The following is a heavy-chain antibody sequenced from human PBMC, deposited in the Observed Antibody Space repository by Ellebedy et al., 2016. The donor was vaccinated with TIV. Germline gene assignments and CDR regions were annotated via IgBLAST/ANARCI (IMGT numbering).Heavy chain of an antibody. CDR1: GFTVTTNY. CDR3: ARDAAGNGGKLDY. D-gene: IGHD4-23*01. J-gene: IGHJ4*02. V-gene: IGHV3-53*01. Sequence: GEYLKISCAASGFTVTTNYMNWVRQAQGKGLEWVSVIFSAADGGETHYADSVKGRFTISRDSSKNTRYLQMNSLRAEDTAVYYCARDAAGNGGKLDYWGQGALVTGSS. CDR2: IFSAADGGET.